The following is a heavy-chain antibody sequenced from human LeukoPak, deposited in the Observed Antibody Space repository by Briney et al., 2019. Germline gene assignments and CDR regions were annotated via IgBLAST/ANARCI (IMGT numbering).Heavy chain of an antibody. V-gene: IGHV1-69*13. J-gene: IGHJ4*02. CDR2: IIPIFGTA. CDR3: ASNSGYYRDYDY. D-gene: IGHD3-22*01. Sequence: ASVKVSCKASGGTFSSYAISWVRQAPGQGLEWMGGIIPIFGTANYAQKFQGRVTITADESTSTAYMELSSLRSEDTAVYYCASNSGYYRDYDYWGQGTLVTVSS. CDR1: GGTFSSYA.